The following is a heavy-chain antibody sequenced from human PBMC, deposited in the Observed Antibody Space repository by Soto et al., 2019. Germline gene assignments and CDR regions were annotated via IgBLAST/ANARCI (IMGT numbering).Heavy chain of an antibody. V-gene: IGHV1-46*01. J-gene: IGHJ4*02. CDR1: GYTFTSYY. Sequence: QVQLVQSGAEVKKPGASVKISCKASGYTFTSYYMHWVRQAPGQGLEWMGIINPSGGNTNYAQKLQGRVAMTRDKSTSTVYMELNSLRSEDTAVYYCARPPYPGCINAVCYPLGYWGQGTLVTVSS. D-gene: IGHD2-8*01. CDR3: ARPPYPGCINAVCYPLGY. CDR2: INPSGGNT.